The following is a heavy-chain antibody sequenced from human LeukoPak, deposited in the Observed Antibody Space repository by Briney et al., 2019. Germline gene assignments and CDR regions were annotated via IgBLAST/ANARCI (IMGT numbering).Heavy chain of an antibody. V-gene: IGHV3-74*01. CDR1: GFTFSKHW. D-gene: IGHD6-19*01. Sequence: PGGSLRLSCAASGFTFSKHWMLWVRQAPGKGLESVSRINTGGTVTTYADSVEGRFTVSRDNADNTMFLQMNSVRDEDTAVYYCATKQWLAPPPDSWGQGTPVTVSS. CDR2: INTGGTVT. J-gene: IGHJ4*02. CDR3: ATKQWLAPPPDS.